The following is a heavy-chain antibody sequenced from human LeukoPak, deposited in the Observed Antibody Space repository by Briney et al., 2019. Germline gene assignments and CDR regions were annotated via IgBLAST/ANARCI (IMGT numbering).Heavy chain of an antibody. Sequence: GGSLRLSCAASGFTFSTFAMNWVRQAPGKGLEWVSTFSGAVDTTYYANSVKGRFTISRDNSKNTLYLQMGSLRAEDMAVYYCARTRGYYYYYYMDVWGKGTTVTVSS. CDR1: GFTFSTFA. CDR3: ARTRGYYYYYYMDV. J-gene: IGHJ6*03. CDR2: FSGAVDTT. V-gene: IGHV3-64*01.